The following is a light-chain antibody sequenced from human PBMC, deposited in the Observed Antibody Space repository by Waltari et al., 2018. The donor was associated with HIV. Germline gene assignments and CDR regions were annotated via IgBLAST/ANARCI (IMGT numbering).Light chain of an antibody. CDR3: QAWDNNTLM. CDR1: KLGEKY. J-gene: IGLJ3*02. V-gene: IGLV3-1*01. Sequence: SYELIQPPSVSVSPGQTASITCSGDKLGEKYTCWYQQRPGQSPVLLINQDTKRPSGIPERVSASKSGNTATLTISWTQVMDEAHYYCQAWDNNTLMFGGGTKLTVL. CDR2: QDT.